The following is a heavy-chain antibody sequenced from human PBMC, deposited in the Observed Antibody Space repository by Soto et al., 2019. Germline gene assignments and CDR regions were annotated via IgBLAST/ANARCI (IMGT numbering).Heavy chain of an antibody. D-gene: IGHD2-2*01. J-gene: IGHJ6*03. V-gene: IGHV1-46*03. CDR1: GYTFTSYY. Sequence: GASVKVSCKASGYTFTSYYMHWVRQAPGQGLEWMGIINPSGGSTSYAQKFQGRVTMTRDTSTSTVYMELSSLGSEDTAVYYCARGGYCSSTCCGDYYYMDVWGKGTTVTVSS. CDR3: ARGGYCSSTCCGDYYYMDV. CDR2: INPSGGST.